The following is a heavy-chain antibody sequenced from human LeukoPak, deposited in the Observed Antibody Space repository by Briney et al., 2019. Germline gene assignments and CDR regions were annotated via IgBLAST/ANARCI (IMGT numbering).Heavy chain of an antibody. CDR2: IYQSGST. CDR3: ARLGTTGAPYGGNLGYLA. CDR1: GGSLSSNNL. Sequence: PSGTLSLACAVSGGSLSSNNLWSWVRQPPGEGLEWIGQIYQSGSTNYNPSLKSRVTISLDKSKNQFFLSLSSVTAADTAVYYCARLGTTGAPYGGNLGYLAWGPGILVTVSS. V-gene: IGHV4-4*02. J-gene: IGHJ5*02. D-gene: IGHD4/OR15-4a*01.